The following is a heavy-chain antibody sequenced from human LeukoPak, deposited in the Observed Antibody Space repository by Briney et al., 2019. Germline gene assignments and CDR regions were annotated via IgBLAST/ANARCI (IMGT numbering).Heavy chain of an antibody. CDR2: IYYSGST. CDR3: ARLRTVRGVNYMDV. V-gene: IGHV4-39*01. J-gene: IGHJ6*03. CDR1: GGSISSSSYY. D-gene: IGHD3-10*01. Sequence: SETLSLTCTVSGGSISSSSYYWGWIRQPPGKGLEWIGSIYYSGSTYYNPSLKSRVTISVDTSKNQFSLKLSSVTAADTAVYYCARLRTVRGVNYMDVWGKGTTVTISS.